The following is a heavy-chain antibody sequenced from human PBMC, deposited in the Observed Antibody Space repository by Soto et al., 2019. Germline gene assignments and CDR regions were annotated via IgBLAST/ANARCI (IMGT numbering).Heavy chain of an antibody. CDR1: GGSISSGDYY. Sequence: QVQLQEPGPGLVKPSQTLSLTCTVSGGSISSGDYYWRWIRQPPGKGLEWVGSIYYSGSTYYNPSLKSRVTITVDTSKNQFSLKLNSVTAADTAVYYCASRHSSPYFDYWGQGTLVTVSS. V-gene: IGHV4-30-4*01. CDR3: ASRHSSPYFDY. J-gene: IGHJ4*02. CDR2: IYYSGST. D-gene: IGHD6-13*01.